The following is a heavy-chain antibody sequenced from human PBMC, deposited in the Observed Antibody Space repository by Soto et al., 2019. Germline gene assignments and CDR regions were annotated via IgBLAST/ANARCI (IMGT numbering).Heavy chain of an antibody. Sequence: GASVKVSCKASGFTFTSSAVQWVRQARGQRLEWIGWIVVGSGNTNYAQKFQERVTITRDMSTSTAYMELSSLRSEDTAVYYCAAEPYYYDSSGPKAFDIWGQGTMVTVS. CDR1: GFTFTSSA. CDR2: IVVGSGNT. CDR3: AAEPYYYDSSGPKAFDI. D-gene: IGHD3-22*01. V-gene: IGHV1-58*01. J-gene: IGHJ3*02.